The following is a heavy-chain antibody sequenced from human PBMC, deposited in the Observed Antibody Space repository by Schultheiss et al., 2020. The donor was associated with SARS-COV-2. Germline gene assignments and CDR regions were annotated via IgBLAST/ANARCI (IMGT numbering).Heavy chain of an antibody. CDR1: GGSFSGYY. CDR3: ARDRTPYYDFWPGAFDI. Sequence: SQTLSLTCAVYGGSFSGYYWSWIRQPPGKGLEWIGEINHSGSTNYNPSLKSRVTISVDTSKNQFSLKLTSVTAADTAVYYCARDRTPYYDFWPGAFDIWGQGTMVTVSS. V-gene: IGHV4-34*01. D-gene: IGHD3-3*01. CDR2: INHSGST. J-gene: IGHJ3*02.